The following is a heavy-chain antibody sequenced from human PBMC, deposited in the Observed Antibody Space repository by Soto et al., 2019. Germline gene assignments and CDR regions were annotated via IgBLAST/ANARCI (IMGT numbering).Heavy chain of an antibody. CDR1: GYTVTSYH. CDR2: ISAYNTNT. J-gene: IGHJ4*02. Sequence: QVQLVQSGAEVKKPGAWVKVSYKNSGYTVTSYHISWVLQAPGQGLEWMGWISAYNTNTNYAQKFQGRVTMTADTLTSTAYMELRSLRSDDTAVYYCARDTPPTDYWGQGTLVTVSS. CDR3: ARDTPPTDY. V-gene: IGHV1-18*01.